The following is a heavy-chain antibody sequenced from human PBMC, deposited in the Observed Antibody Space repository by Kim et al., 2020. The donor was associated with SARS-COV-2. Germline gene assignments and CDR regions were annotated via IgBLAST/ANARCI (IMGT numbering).Heavy chain of an antibody. CDR2: ISYDGNNQ. J-gene: IGHJ3*01. CDR3: ARIKAAASTGEAFDV. CDR1: GFTLSSYA. Sequence: GGSLRLSCVASGFTLSSYAMHWVRQAPGKGLEWLAIISYDGNNQYYADSVRGRFTISRDISKNTLFLQMNSLRADDTSTYYCARIKAAASTGEAFDVWGQGTMV. V-gene: IGHV3-30*04. D-gene: IGHD6-25*01.